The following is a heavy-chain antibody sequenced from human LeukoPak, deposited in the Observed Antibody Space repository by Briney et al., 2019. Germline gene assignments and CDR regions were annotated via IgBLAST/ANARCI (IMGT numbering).Heavy chain of an antibody. V-gene: IGHV3-7*04. CDR1: GFTFTISC. Sequence: GGSLSPSCATSGFTFTISCMTWVSQAPGKGLQWVANIDRDGTEKPFLNSIEGRFTISKDNRNKSLYLQMNSLRPQDTAVYFCVRGDWYFESWGQGTLVTVSS. J-gene: IGHJ4*02. CDR2: IDRDGTEK. D-gene: IGHD2-21*01. CDR3: VRGDWYFES.